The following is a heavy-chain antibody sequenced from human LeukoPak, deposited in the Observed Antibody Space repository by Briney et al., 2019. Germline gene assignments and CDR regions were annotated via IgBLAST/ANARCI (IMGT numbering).Heavy chain of an antibody. CDR1: GFTFSSYE. Sequence: GGSLRLSCAASGFTFSSYEMNWVRQAPGKGLEWVSGVSSSGSSTYYADSVKGRSTISRDNSKNTLYLQMNSLRAADTAVYYCAKVGATYYDILTGFFDYWGQGTLVTVSS. CDR3: AKVGATYYDILTGFFDY. D-gene: IGHD3-9*01. V-gene: IGHV3-23*01. J-gene: IGHJ4*02. CDR2: VSSSGSST.